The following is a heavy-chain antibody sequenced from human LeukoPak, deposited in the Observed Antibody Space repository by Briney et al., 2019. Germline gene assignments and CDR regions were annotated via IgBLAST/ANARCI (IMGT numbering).Heavy chain of an antibody. J-gene: IGHJ6*03. D-gene: IGHD2-2*01. V-gene: IGHV4-4*07. CDR2: IYTSGST. CDR1: GGSISSYY. Sequence: SETLSLTRTVSGGSISSYYWSWIRQPAGKGLEWIGRIYTSGSTNYNPSLKSRVTMSVDTSKNQFSLKLSSVTAADTAVYYCASSQVPAAMPPGQYYYYYYYMDVWGKGTTVTVSS. CDR3: ASSQVPAAMPPGQYYYYYYYMDV.